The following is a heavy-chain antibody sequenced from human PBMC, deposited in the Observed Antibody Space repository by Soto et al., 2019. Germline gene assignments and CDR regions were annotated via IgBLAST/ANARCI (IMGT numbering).Heavy chain of an antibody. Sequence: GESLKISCKGSGYSFTSYWIGWVRQIPGKGLEWMGIIYPGDSDTRYSPSFQGQVTISADKSISTAYLQWSSLKASDTAMYYCATDYYGSGSYYNGPQQFDYWGQGTLVTVSS. D-gene: IGHD3-10*01. J-gene: IGHJ4*02. V-gene: IGHV5-51*01. CDR2: IYPGDSDT. CDR1: GYSFTSYW. CDR3: ATDYYGSGSYYNGPQQFDY.